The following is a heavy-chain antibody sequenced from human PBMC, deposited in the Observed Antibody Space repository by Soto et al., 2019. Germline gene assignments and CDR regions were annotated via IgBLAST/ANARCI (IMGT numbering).Heavy chain of an antibody. CDR2: IDPGDSYT. D-gene: IGHD5-12*01. V-gene: IGHV5-10-1*01. CDR3: ARAGTTRGNPGYDFY. CDR1: GYNFTSYW. Sequence: PGESLKISCKGSGYNFTSYWINWVRQMPGKGLEWMGRIDPGDSYTNYSPSLQGHVSLSVDKSITTAYLQWSSLKASDTAMYFCARAGTTRGNPGYDFYWGQGTLVTVSS. J-gene: IGHJ4*02.